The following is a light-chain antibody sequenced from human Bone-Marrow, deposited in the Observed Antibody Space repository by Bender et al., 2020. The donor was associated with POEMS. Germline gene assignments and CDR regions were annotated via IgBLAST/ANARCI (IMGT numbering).Light chain of an antibody. Sequence: QSALTQPASVSGSPGQSITISCTGASSDVGGYNYVSWYQHHPGKAPKLMIYDVRNRPSGVPDRFSGSKSGTSASLAITGLQAEDEADYYCQSYDSSLSGGVFGGGTKLTVL. J-gene: IGLJ2*01. CDR2: DVR. V-gene: IGLV2-14*03. CDR1: SSDVGGYNY. CDR3: QSYDSSLSGGV.